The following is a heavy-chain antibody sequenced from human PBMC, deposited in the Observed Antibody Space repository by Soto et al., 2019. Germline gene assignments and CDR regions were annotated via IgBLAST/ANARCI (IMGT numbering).Heavy chain of an antibody. V-gene: IGHV1-46*01. D-gene: IGHD2-15*01. J-gene: IGHJ3*02. Sequence: QVQLVQSGAEVKKPGASVKVSCKASGYTFTSYYMHWVRQAPGQGLEWMGIINPSGGSTSYAQKFQGRVTMTRDRSTSTVYMELSSLRSEDTAVYYCARGPMGGIVVLPGAFDIWGQGTMVTVSS. CDR3: ARGPMGGIVVLPGAFDI. CDR1: GYTFTSYY. CDR2: INPSGGST.